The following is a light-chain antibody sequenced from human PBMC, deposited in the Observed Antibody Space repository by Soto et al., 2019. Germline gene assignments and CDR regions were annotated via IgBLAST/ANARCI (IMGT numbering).Light chain of an antibody. CDR3: QTWSTDIRV. CDR2: LNSDGSH. Sequence: QPVLTQPPSASDSLGASVKLTCTLSSGHNSYAIAWHQQQPEKGPRYLMKLNSDGSHSKGDGIPDRFSGSSSGAERYLTISSLQSEDEADYYCQTWSTDIRVFGGGTKVTVL. V-gene: IGLV4-69*01. J-gene: IGLJ3*02. CDR1: SGHNSYA.